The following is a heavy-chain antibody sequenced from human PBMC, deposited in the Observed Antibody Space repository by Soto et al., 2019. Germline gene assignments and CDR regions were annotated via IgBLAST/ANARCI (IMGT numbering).Heavy chain of an antibody. CDR2: AYYRSKWYN. Sequence: SPTLSLTCAISGGSVSSDRAAWNWIRQSPSRGLEWLGRAYYRSKWYNDYAVSVNGRITINPDTSKNHFSLQLNSVTPEDTAVYYCVRSRVFIAVAGMANYYYYYGMDVWGQGTTVTVSS. V-gene: IGHV6-1*01. J-gene: IGHJ6*02. D-gene: IGHD6-19*01. CDR3: VRSRVFIAVAGMANYYYYYGMDV. CDR1: GGSVSSDRAA.